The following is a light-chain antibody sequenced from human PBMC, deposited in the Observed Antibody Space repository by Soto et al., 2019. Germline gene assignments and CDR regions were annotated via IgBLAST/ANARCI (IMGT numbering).Light chain of an antibody. Sequence: QLVLTQWPSASASLGASVKLTCTLSSGHSSYAIAWHQQQPEKGPRYLMKLDSDGSHTKGDAIPDRFSGSSSGAERYLTISSLQSEDEGDYYCQTWGTGIHVVFGGGTKLTVL. J-gene: IGLJ2*01. V-gene: IGLV4-69*01. CDR1: SGHSSYA. CDR3: QTWGTGIHVV. CDR2: LDSDGSH.